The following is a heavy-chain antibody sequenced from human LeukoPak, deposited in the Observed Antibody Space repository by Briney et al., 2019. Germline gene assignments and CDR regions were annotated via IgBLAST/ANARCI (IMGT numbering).Heavy chain of an antibody. CDR1: GLSFSICC. CDR3: AKFGAAVAQKSLGTITFDD. Sequence: GGSLSLSCAASGLSFSICCMRWARHAGGEGLEWASDISSRAGSTYYAHSVTGRLSISEDNSKHTLYMQMNSVRAKHTAVYYCAKFGAAVAQKSLGTITFDDWGQRTLVTVSS. V-gene: IGHV3-23*01. D-gene: IGHD3-3*01. J-gene: IGHJ4*02. CDR2: ISSRAGST.